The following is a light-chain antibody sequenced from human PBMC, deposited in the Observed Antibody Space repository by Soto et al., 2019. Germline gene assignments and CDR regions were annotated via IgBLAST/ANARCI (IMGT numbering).Light chain of an antibody. CDR3: SSYTTGNTLL. CDR1: SGDIGGYNY. V-gene: IGLV2-14*01. Sequence: QSALTQPASVSGSPGQSITMSRTGTSGDIGGYNYVSWYQQHPGKAPKLMIYDVSDRPSGVSNRFSGSKSGNTASLTISGLRAKDEADYYCSSYTTGNTLLFGGGTELTVL. J-gene: IGLJ2*01. CDR2: DVS.